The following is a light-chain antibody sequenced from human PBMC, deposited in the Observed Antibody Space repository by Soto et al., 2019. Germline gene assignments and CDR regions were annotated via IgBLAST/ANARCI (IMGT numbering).Light chain of an antibody. CDR3: SSYTSSSTLEVV. CDR1: SSDVGGYNY. J-gene: IGLJ2*01. Sequence: QSVLTQPASVSGSPGQSITISCTGTSSDVGGYNYVSWYQQHPGKAPKLMIYEVSHRPSGVSNRFSGSKSGNTASLTISGLQGEDEADYHCSSYTSSSTLEVVFGGGTKVTVL. CDR2: EVS. V-gene: IGLV2-14*01.